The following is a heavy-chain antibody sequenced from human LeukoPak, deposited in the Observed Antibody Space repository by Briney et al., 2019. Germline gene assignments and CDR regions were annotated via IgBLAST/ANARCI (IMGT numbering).Heavy chain of an antibody. V-gene: IGHV4-39*01. Sequence: SEILSLTCTVSGGSISSSSYYWGWIRQPPGKGLKWIGSIYYSGSTYYNPSLRSRVTISVDTSKNQFSLKLSSVTAADTAVYYCASDYGDYGAWFDPWGQGTLVTVSS. CDR2: IYYSGST. D-gene: IGHD4-17*01. CDR1: GGSISSSSYY. J-gene: IGHJ5*02. CDR3: ASDYGDYGAWFDP.